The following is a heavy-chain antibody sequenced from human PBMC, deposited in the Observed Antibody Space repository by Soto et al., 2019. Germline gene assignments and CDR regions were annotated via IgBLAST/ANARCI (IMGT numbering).Heavy chain of an antibody. CDR3: ASAQADGYTSIREFDY. CDR2: FNPSGGAT. V-gene: IGHV1-46*01. CDR1: GFTFTRYY. Sequence: QVQLVQSGAEVKKPGASVKVSCKASGFTFTRYYLHWVRQAPGQGLEWMGTFNPSGGATSFAQKFQGRVTMTTDTSTSIVYMELSSLRSEDTAVYFCASAQADGYTSIREFDYWGHGTLVTVSS. D-gene: IGHD5-12*01. J-gene: IGHJ4*01.